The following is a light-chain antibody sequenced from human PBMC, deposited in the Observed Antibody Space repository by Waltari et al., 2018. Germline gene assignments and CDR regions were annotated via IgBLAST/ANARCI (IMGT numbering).Light chain of an antibody. CDR1: QSISTR. CDR2: KES. J-gene: IGKJ1*01. CDR3: QQYSVWLWT. Sequence: DIQMTQSPSTLSASVGDRVTITCRASQSISTRLAWHQQKPGKSPKVLIYKESTLQSGVPSRFNGSGSGTEFTLTISSLQPDDFATYYCQQYSVWLWTFGQGTKVEIK. V-gene: IGKV1-5*03.